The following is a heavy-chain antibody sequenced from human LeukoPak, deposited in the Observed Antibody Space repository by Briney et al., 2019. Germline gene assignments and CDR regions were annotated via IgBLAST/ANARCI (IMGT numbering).Heavy chain of an antibody. D-gene: IGHD1-26*01. Sequence: GGSLRLSCAASGFTFNSCVMNWVRQAPGKGLEWVSHITASGTAMFYADSVKGRFTISRDNAKNSLYLQMNSLRDEDTAVYYCASSGSYRFDYWGQGTLVTVSS. V-gene: IGHV3-48*02. CDR1: GFTFNSCV. CDR3: ASSGSYRFDY. J-gene: IGHJ4*02. CDR2: ITASGTAM.